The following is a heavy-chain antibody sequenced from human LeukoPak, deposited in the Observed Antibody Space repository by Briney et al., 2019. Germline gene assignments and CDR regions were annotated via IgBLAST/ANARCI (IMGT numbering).Heavy chain of an antibody. CDR1: GGSFSGYY. V-gene: IGHV4-34*01. CDR2: INHSGST. Sequence: SETLSLTCAVYGGSFSGYYWSWIRQPPGKGLEWIGEINHSGSTNYNPSLKSRVTISVDTSKNQFSLKLSSVTAADTAVYYCARGPFTIFGAVIIRGYFDYWGQGTLVTVSS. J-gene: IGHJ4*02. D-gene: IGHD3-3*01. CDR3: ARGPFTIFGAVIIRGYFDY.